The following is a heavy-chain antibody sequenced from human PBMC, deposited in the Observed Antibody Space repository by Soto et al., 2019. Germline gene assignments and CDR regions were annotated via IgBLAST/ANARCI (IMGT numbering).Heavy chain of an antibody. CDR3: ATYSSGWYSVWSDP. J-gene: IGHJ5*02. Sequence: SETLSLTCTVSGGSISSSSYYSGWIRQPPGKGLEWIGSIYYSGSTYYNPSLKSRVTISVETSKNQFSLKLSSVTAADTAVYYCATYSSGWYSVWSDPWGQGTLVTVSS. CDR2: IYYSGST. CDR1: GGSISSSSYY. D-gene: IGHD6-19*01. V-gene: IGHV4-39*01.